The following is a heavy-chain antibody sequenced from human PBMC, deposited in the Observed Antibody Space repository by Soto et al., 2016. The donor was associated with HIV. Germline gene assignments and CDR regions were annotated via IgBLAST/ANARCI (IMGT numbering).Heavy chain of an antibody. CDR3: ARDRGYYYGSGSSKAVYYYGSGR. CDR2: INWNGGST. V-gene: IGHV3-20*04. Sequence: EVQLVESGGGVVRPGGSLRLSCAASGFTFDDYGMSWVRQAPGKGLEWVSGINWNGGSTGYVDSVKGRFTIFRDNAKNSLYLQMNSLRVEDTALYYCARDRGYYYGSGSSKAVYYYGSGRLGPKDRRSTVSS. J-gene: IGHJ6*02. D-gene: IGHD3-10*01. CDR1: GFTFDDYG.